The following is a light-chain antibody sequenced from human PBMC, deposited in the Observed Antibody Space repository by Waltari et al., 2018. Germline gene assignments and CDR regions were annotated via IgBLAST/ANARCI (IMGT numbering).Light chain of an antibody. CDR3: QQYGSSPLT. V-gene: IGKV3-20*01. Sequence: EIVLTQSPGTLSLSPGERATLSCRASQSVSSNFLAWYLQKPGQAPRLLVYGASRGAVVIPDRFSGSGSGTDFTLTISRLEPEDFAVYYCQQYGSSPLTFGGGTKVEIK. CDR2: GAS. CDR1: QSVSSNF. J-gene: IGKJ4*01.